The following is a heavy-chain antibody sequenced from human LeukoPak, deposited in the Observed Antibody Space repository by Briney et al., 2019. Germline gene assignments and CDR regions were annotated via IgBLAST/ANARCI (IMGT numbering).Heavy chain of an antibody. CDR3: AKGPRVNSGYHPDY. Sequence: GGSLRLSCAAPGFTFSSYAMTWVRQAPGKGLEWVSTITGSDDATYYAGSVKGRFTISRDYSRNTVYLQLNSLRAEDSAMYYCAKGPRVNSGYHPDYWGQGTLVTVSS. CDR1: GFTFSSYA. CDR2: ITGSDDAT. V-gene: IGHV3-23*01. D-gene: IGHD3-22*01. J-gene: IGHJ4*02.